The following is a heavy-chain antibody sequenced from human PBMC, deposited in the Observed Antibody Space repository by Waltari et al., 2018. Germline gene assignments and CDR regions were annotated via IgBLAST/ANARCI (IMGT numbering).Heavy chain of an antibody. D-gene: IGHD2-21*01. CDR2: ISSSSSYI. Sequence: SSISSSSSYIYYADSVKGRFTISRDNAKNSLYLQMNSLRAEDTAVYYCARGTVVKAMGKPGFDYWGQGTLVTVPS. J-gene: IGHJ4*02. V-gene: IGHV3-21*01. CDR3: ARGTVVKAMGKPGFDY.